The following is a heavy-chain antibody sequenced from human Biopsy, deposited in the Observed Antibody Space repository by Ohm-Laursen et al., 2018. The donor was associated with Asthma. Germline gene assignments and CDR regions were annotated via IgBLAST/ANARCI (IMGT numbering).Heavy chain of an antibody. D-gene: IGHD3-3*02. J-gene: IGHJ1*01. Sequence: SLRLYCAASGFTFGDYWMSWVRQVQGKGLEWVANIKHDGSEKNHVDSLKGRFTISRDNAKNSLYLQMNSLRAEDTAVYYCARTFHFWSPYHAEHYQLWGQGTLVTVSS. V-gene: IGHV3-7*01. CDR2: IKHDGSEK. CDR1: GFTFGDYW. CDR3: ARTFHFWSPYHAEHYQL.